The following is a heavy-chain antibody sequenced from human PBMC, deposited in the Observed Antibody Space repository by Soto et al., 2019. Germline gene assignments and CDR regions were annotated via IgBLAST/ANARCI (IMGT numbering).Heavy chain of an antibody. CDR1: GFTVSSDH. CDR2: MYYGGTT. D-gene: IGHD6-13*01. V-gene: IGHV3-53*01. Sequence: GGGLIQPGGSLRLSCAASGFTVSSDHMSWVRQAPGKGLEWISVMYYGGTTYYADSVQGRFTISRDSSTNTLYLQMTDLRADDTAVYYCAREAAGFDLWGQGTMVTVSS. J-gene: IGHJ3*01. CDR3: AREAAGFDL.